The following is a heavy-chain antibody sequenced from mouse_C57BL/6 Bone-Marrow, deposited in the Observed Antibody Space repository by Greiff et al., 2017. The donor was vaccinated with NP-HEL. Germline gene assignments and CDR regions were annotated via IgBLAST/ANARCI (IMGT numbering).Heavy chain of an antibody. J-gene: IGHJ4*01. CDR2: IWRGGST. CDR1: GFSLTSYG. Sequence: VQLQQSGPGLVQPSQSLSITCTVSGFSLTSYGVHWVRQSPGKGLEWLGVIWRGGSTDYNAAFISSLSISKDNSTSQVFFKMNSLQADDTAIYYCARIGNYGAMDYWGQGTSVTVSS. V-gene: IGHV2-2*01. D-gene: IGHD2-1*01. CDR3: ARIGNYGAMDY.